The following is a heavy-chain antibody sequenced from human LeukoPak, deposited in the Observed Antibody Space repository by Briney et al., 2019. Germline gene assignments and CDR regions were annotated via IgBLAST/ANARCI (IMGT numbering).Heavy chain of an antibody. CDR2: INYSGNT. J-gene: IGHJ3*02. Sequence: PGGSLRLSCAASGFTFSSYAMHWVRQAPGKGLEWIGSINYSGNTYFNPSLQSRVAISVDTSKNQFSLKLSSLTAADTAVYSCARPSGRNWNAFDIWGQGTMVTVSS. CDR3: ARPSGRNWNAFDI. D-gene: IGHD1-14*01. V-gene: IGHV4-39*01. CDR1: GFTFSSYAMH.